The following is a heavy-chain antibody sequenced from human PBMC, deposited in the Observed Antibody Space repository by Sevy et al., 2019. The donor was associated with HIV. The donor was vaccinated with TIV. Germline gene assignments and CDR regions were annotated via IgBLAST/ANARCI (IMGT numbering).Heavy chain of an antibody. V-gene: IGHV3-23*01. CDR1: GFTFNTHA. CDR3: AKALNPALESMIEVVLRTLKGFDV. D-gene: IGHD3-22*01. Sequence: GGSLRLSCAASGFTFNTHAMTWVRQAPGKGLEWVSVISGPGLSTYYADSVKGRFTISRDNSKNTLYLQMNSLRADDTATYYCAKALNPALESMIEVVLRTLKGFDVWGQGTIVTVSS. CDR2: ISGPGLST. J-gene: IGHJ3*01.